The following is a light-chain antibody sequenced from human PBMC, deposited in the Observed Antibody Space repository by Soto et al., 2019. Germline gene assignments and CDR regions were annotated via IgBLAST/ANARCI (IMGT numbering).Light chain of an antibody. Sequence: EIVLTQSPGTLSLSPGERATLSCRASQSVSSSYLAWYQQKPGQAPRLLIYGASSRATGIPDRFSGSVSGTDFTLTISRLEPEDFAVYYCQQYGSSPLTFGGGTTVEIK. V-gene: IGKV3-20*01. J-gene: IGKJ4*01. CDR2: GAS. CDR3: QQYGSSPLT. CDR1: QSVSSSY.